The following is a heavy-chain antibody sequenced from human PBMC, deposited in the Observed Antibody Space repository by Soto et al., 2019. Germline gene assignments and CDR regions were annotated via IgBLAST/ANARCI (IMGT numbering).Heavy chain of an antibody. CDR3: ARVGGINWFDP. Sequence: PSETLSLTCTVSGGSISSGDYYWSWIRQPPGKGLEWIGYIHYSGSTNYNPSLKSRVTISVDTSKNQFSLKLSSVTAADTAVYYCARVGGINWFDPWGQGTLVTVSS. D-gene: IGHD3-16*01. CDR1: GGSISSGDYY. V-gene: IGHV4-30-4*01. CDR2: IHYSGST. J-gene: IGHJ5*02.